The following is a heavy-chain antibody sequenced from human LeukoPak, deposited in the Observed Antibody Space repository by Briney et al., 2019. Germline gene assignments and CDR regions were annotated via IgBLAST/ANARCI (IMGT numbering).Heavy chain of an antibody. D-gene: IGHD3-16*01. V-gene: IGHV4-34*01. CDR1: GGSFSGYY. CDR2: INHSGST. J-gene: IGHJ5*02. Sequence: SETLSLTCAVYGGSFSGYYWSWIRQPPGKGLEWIGEINHSGSTNYNPSLKSRVTISVDTSKNQLSLKLSSVTAADTAVYYCARGGASRFPSALDPWGQGTLVTVSS. CDR3: ARGGASRFPSALDP.